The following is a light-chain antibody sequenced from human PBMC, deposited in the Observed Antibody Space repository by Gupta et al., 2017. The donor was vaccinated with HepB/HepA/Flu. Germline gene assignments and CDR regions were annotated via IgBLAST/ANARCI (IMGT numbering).Light chain of an antibody. Sequence: DIQMTQSPSSLSASVGDRITISCQASQDITNYLHWCQQKPGKAPELLIYDSSNLETGVPSRFSGSGSGTHFTLTINSLQPEDIATYYCQQVDNLPITFGQGTRLEIK. CDR1: QDITNY. V-gene: IGKV1-33*01. J-gene: IGKJ5*01. CDR3: QQVDNLPIT. CDR2: DSS.